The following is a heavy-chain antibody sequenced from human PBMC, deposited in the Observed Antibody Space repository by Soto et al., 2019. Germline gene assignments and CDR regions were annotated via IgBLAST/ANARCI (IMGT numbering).Heavy chain of an antibody. CDR2: ISGSGTIP. Sequence: GGSLRLSCAASGFPFSSYAMTWVRQAPGKGLEWVSGISGSGTIPYDADSVKGRFTISRDKSKNTLYLQMNSLRADDTAVYYCAKSLSASPNWFDPWGQGTLVTVSS. V-gene: IGHV3-23*01. J-gene: IGHJ5*02. CDR1: GFPFSSYA. CDR3: AKSLSASPNWFDP.